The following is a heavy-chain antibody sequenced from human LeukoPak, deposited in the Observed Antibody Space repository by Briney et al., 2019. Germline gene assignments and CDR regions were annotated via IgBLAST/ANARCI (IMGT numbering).Heavy chain of an antibody. J-gene: IGHJ4*02. D-gene: IGHD2-21*01. V-gene: IGHV4-59*01. CDR2: IYDSGNT. Sequence: SETLSLTCTVSGDSIRDYYWAWIRQPPGKGLEWIGYIYDSGNTNYNPSLKSRVTISVDTSKNQFSLKVRSVTAADTAVYYCAKGEGDYWGQGTLVTVSS. CDR3: AKGEGDY. CDR1: GDSIRDYY.